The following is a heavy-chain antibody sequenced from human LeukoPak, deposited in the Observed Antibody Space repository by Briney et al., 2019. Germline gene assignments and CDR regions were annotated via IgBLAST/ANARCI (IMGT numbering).Heavy chain of an antibody. D-gene: IGHD2-15*01. CDR2: IYHSGST. CDR1: GYSISSGYY. J-gene: IGHJ6*02. V-gene: IGHV4-38-2*02. CDR3: AREAYCSGGSCYGMDV. Sequence: SETLSLTCTVSGYSISSGYYWGWIRQPPGKGLEWIGSIYHSGSTYYNPSLKSRVTISVDTSKNQFSLKLSSVTAADTAVYYCAREAYCSGGSCYGMDVWG.